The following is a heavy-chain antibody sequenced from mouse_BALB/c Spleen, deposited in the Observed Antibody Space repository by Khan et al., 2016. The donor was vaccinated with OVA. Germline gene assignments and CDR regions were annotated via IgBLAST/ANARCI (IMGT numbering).Heavy chain of an antibody. J-gene: IGHJ3*01. D-gene: IGHD1-1*01. V-gene: IGHV4-1*02. CDR1: GFDFSRYW. Sequence: VQLKESGGGLVQPGGSLKLSCAASGFDFSRYWMSWVRQAPGKGLEWIGEINPDSSMINYTPSLKDKFIISRDNAKNTLYLQMSKVRSEDTALYYGARPRDYCPFVYWGQGTLVTVSA. CDR3: ARPRDYCPFVY. CDR2: INPDSSMI.